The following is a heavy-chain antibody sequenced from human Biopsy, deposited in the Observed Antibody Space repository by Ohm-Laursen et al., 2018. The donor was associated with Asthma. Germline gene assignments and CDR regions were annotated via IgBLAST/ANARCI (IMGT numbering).Heavy chain of an antibody. D-gene: IGHD4-17*01. CDR1: GYSLTDLS. J-gene: IGHJ4*02. CDR3: ASDFPKDYVRYNFQF. Sequence: ASVKVSCKVSGYSLTDLSMHWVRQAPGQGLEWMGGHDLEEGGTVNARRFQGRVTMTEDTSTDTAYMELSSLSSDGTAVYYCASDFPKDYVRYNFQFWGQGTLVTVSS. CDR2: HDLEEGGT. V-gene: IGHV1-24*01.